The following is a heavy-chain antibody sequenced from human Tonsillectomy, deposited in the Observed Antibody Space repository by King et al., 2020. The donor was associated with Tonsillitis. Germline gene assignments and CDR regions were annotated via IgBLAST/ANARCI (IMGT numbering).Heavy chain of an antibody. CDR2: ISVYYGNT. CDR1: GYTFTSYG. J-gene: IGHJ6*02. CDR3: ARGSPVPKPAYYYYGMDV. V-gene: IGHV1-18*01. Sequence: QLVQSGAEVKKPGASVKVPCKASGYTFTSYGINWVRQAPGQGLEWMGWISVYYGNTNYAQKLQGRVTMTTDTSTSTAYMELRSLRSDDTAVYYCARGSPVPKPAYYYYGMDVWGQGTTVTVSS.